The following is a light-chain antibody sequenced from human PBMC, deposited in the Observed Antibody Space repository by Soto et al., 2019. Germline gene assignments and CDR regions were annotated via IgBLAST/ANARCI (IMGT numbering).Light chain of an antibody. V-gene: IGLV2-8*01. CDR2: EVS. Sequence: QSALTQPPSASGSPGQSVTISCTGTSSDVGGYNYVSWYQQHPGKAPKLMIYEVSKRPSGVPDRFSGSKSVNTASLTVSGLQAEDEADYYCSSYAGSGWVFGGGTKLTVL. CDR1: SSDVGGYNY. J-gene: IGLJ3*02. CDR3: SSYAGSGWV.